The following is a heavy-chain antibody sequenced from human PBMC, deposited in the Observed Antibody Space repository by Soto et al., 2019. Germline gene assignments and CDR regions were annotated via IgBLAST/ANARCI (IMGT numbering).Heavy chain of an antibody. Sequence: EEHLVESGGGLVQPGGSLRLPCAASGFTFSSIVMYWVRQAPGKGLEWVSSINSGSTSIYYADSVKGRFTISRDNGKNSLYLQMSSLRADDTAVYYCLNGDYYVGQGTLVTVSS. D-gene: IGHD4-17*01. J-gene: IGHJ4*02. CDR2: INSGSTSI. CDR1: GFTFSSIV. CDR3: LNGDYY. V-gene: IGHV3-48*01.